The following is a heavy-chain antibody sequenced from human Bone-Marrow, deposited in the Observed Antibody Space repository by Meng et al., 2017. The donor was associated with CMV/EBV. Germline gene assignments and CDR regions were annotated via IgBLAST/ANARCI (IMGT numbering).Heavy chain of an antibody. CDR3: ARDFWRGLDY. CDR2: INSDGSST. Sequence: GESLKISCAASGFTFSSYWMHWVRQAPGKGLVWVSRINSDGSSTSYADSVKGRFTISRDNAKNSLYLQMNSLRAEDTALYYCARDFWRGLDYWGQGTLVTVSS. J-gene: IGHJ4*02. D-gene: IGHD3-3*01. CDR1: GFTFSSYW. V-gene: IGHV3-74*01.